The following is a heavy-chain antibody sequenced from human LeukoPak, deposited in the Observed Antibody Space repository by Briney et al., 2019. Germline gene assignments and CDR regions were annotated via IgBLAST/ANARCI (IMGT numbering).Heavy chain of an antibody. Sequence: GGSLRLSCAASGLTYSSYDMSWVRQAPGKGVEGVSAICGSGGSTYYADSVKGRFTISRDNSKNTLYLQMNSLRAEDTALYYCAKDHSFYSSGRNPLFDYWGQGTLVTVSS. D-gene: IGHD6-19*01. V-gene: IGHV3-23*01. J-gene: IGHJ4*02. CDR2: ICGSGGST. CDR3: AKDHSFYSSGRNPLFDY. CDR1: GLTYSSYD.